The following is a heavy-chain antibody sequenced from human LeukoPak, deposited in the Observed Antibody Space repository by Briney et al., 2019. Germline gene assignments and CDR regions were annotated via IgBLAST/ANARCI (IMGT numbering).Heavy chain of an antibody. CDR2: IYYSGST. Sequence: PSETLSLTCTVSGGSISSYYWSWIRQPPGKGLEWIGYIYYSGSTNYNPSLKSRVTISVDTSKNQFSLKLSSVTAADTAVYYCARGADGYSSSWYIRYYYMDVWGRGTTVTVSS. D-gene: IGHD6-13*01. CDR1: GGSISSYY. V-gene: IGHV4-59*01. CDR3: ARGADGYSSSWYIRYYYMDV. J-gene: IGHJ6*03.